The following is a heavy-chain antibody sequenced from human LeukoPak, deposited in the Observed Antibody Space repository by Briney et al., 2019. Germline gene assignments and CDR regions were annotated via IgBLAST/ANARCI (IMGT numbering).Heavy chain of an antibody. CDR3: ARDYDILTGPNIVGAFDY. Sequence: SETLSLTCTVSGGSISSYYWSWIRQPAGKGLEWIGRIYTSGSTNYNTSLKSRVTMSVDTSKNQFSLKLSSVTAADTAVYYCARDYDILTGPNIVGAFDYWGQGTLVTVSS. V-gene: IGHV4-4*07. CDR2: IYTSGST. D-gene: IGHD3-9*01. J-gene: IGHJ4*02. CDR1: GGSISSYY.